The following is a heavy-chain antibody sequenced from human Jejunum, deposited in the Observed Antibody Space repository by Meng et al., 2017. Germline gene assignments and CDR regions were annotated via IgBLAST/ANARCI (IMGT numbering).Heavy chain of an antibody. CDR1: GGSVSSVAYY. CDR3: AHSSSSSSFGFDY. D-gene: IGHD6-6*01. CDR2: ICYSGGT. V-gene: IGHV4-61*08. Sequence: QVTVRGPGPGLVRPSETLSLTCTVSGGSVSSVAYYWNWSRQPPGKGLEWIGYICYSGGTTYSPSLNSRVTISIDTAKNQVSLKVSSVTAADTAVYYCAHSSSSSSFGFDYWGQGTLVTVSS. J-gene: IGHJ4*02.